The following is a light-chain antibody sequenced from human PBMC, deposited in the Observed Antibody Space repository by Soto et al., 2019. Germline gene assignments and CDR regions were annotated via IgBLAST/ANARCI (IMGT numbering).Light chain of an antibody. CDR3: QQYGSSPIT. CDR2: DTS. V-gene: IGKV3D-20*01. Sequence: EIVLRQSPATLSLSPGERGTLSCGASQSVSSSYVAWYQHKPGLAPRLLIHDTSSRAIGIPDRLSGSKSGTNFTLTIRGMEPEDVGMYYCQQYGSSPITFGQGTRLEIK. CDR1: QSVSSSY. J-gene: IGKJ5*01.